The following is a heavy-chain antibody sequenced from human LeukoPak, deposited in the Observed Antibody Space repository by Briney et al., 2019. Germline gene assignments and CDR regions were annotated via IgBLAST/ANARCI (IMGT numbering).Heavy chain of an antibody. Sequence: GGSLRLSCAASGFTFSDYYMSWIRQAPGKGLEWVSYIGSSGSTIYYTDSVKGRFTISRDNAKNSLYLQMNSLRAEDTAVYYCARRVYNSGWYIDYWGQGTLVTVSS. V-gene: IGHV3-11*04. CDR2: IGSSGSTI. CDR1: GFTFSDYY. D-gene: IGHD6-19*01. CDR3: ARRVYNSGWYIDY. J-gene: IGHJ4*02.